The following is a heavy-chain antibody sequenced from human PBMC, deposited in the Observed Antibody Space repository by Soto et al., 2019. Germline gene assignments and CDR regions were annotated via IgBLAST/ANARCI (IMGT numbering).Heavy chain of an antibody. CDR2: IIPIFGTA. J-gene: IGHJ4*02. V-gene: IGHV1-69*01. D-gene: IGHD3-3*01. CDR3: AIRGSGYDFWSGSEGSFDY. CDR1: GGTFSSYA. Sequence: QVPLVQSGAEVKKPGSSVKVSCKASGGTFSSYAISWVRQAPGQGLEWMGGIIPIFGTANYAQKFQGRVTITADESRSTAYMGLSSLRSEDTAVYYCAIRGSGYDFWSGSEGSFDYWGQGTLVTVSS.